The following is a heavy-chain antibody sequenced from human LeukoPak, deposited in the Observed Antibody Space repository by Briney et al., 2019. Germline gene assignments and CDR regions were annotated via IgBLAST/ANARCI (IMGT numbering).Heavy chain of an antibody. Sequence: ASVKVSCKTSGYTFTSYAMNWVRQAPGQGLEWMGWINPNSGGTNYAQKFQGRVTMTRDTSISTAYMELSRLRSDDTAVYYCARSGGEITDYYYYYMDVWGKGTTVTISS. D-gene: IGHD2-8*02. CDR3: ARSGGEITDYYYYYMDV. V-gene: IGHV1-2*02. J-gene: IGHJ6*03. CDR1: GYTFTSYA. CDR2: INPNSGGT.